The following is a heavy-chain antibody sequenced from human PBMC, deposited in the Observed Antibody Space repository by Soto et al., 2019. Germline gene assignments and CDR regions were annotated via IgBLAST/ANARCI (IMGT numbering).Heavy chain of an antibody. J-gene: IGHJ4*02. CDR1: GGSRINYF. CDR2: IHYSGTT. CDR3: AAGEASSRNLAPYYLDF. D-gene: IGHD6-13*01. Sequence: SETLSLTCTVSGGSRINYFWTWIRQPPGKGLEWIGYIHYSGTTSFFPSYNPSLRSRVTISEDTSKNQFSLKLLSVTTADTAVYFCAAGEASSRNLAPYYLDFWGQGTLVTVSS. V-gene: IGHV4-59*01.